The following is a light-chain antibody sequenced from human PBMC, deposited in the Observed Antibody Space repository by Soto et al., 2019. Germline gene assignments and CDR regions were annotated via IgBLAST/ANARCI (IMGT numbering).Light chain of an antibody. CDR1: NIGSKS. V-gene: IGLV3-21*04. CDR2: YDS. J-gene: IGLJ2*01. Sequence: SYELTQPPSVSVAPGKTARITCGGNNIGSKSVHWYQQKPGQAPVLVIYYDSDRPSGIPERFSGSNSGNTATLNISRVEAGDEADYYCQVWDSSSDHREVFGGGTKLTVL. CDR3: QVWDSSSDHREV.